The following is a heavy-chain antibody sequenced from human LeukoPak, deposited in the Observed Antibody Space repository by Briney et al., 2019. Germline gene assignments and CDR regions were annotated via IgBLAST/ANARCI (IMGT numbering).Heavy chain of an antibody. CDR3: ATQLSAVQNDY. CDR1: GFTFSSYN. V-gene: IGHV3-21*01. Sequence: GGSLRLSCAASGFTFSSYNMNWVRQAPGKGLEWVSSISTSSSYIYYADSVKGRFTISRDNAKNSLFLQMNSLRAEDTAVYYCATQLSAVQNDYWGQGTLVTVSS. J-gene: IGHJ4*02. D-gene: IGHD2/OR15-2a*01. CDR2: ISTSSSYI.